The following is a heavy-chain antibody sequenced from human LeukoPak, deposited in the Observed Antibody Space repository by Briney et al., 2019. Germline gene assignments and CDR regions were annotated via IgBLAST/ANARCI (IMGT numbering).Heavy chain of an antibody. CDR1: GFSLRTSGMC. CDR3: ARYSSSSMTFDY. J-gene: IGHJ4*02. V-gene: IGHV2-70*11. Sequence: SGPALVKPTQTLTLTCTFSGFSLRTSGMCVSWIRQPPGKALEWLARIDWDDDKYYSTSLKTRLTISKDTSKNQVVLTMTNMDPVDTATYYCARYSSSSMTFDYWGQGTLVTVSS. CDR2: IDWDDDK. D-gene: IGHD6-6*01.